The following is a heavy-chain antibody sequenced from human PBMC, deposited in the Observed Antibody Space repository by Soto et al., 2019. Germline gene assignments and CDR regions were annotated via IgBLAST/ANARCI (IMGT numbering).Heavy chain of an antibody. J-gene: IGHJ6*03. Sequence: GGSLRLSCAASGFTFSNAWMNWVRQAPGKGLEWVGRIKSKTGGGTTDYAAPVKGRFTISRDDSKNTLYLQMNSLRAEDTAVYYCAREEGYCSGGSCLTPYYYYYYYMDVWGKGTTVTVSS. CDR2: IKSKTGGGTT. CDR1: GFTFSNAW. CDR3: AREEGYCSGGSCLTPYYYYYYYMDV. D-gene: IGHD2-15*01. V-gene: IGHV3-15*07.